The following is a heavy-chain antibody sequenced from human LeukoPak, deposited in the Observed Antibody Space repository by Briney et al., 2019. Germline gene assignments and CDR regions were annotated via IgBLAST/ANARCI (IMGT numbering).Heavy chain of an antibody. CDR1: GFTFSSHG. Sequence: GGSLRLSCAASGFTFSSHGMNWVRQAPGKGLEWVSGISPSGGITYYTDSVKGRFTISRDNSKNKQSLQMKSLRAEDTAVYYCAKDDDWGRYKHWGQGTLVTVSS. CDR3: AKDDDWGRYKH. CDR2: ISPSGGIT. D-gene: IGHD3-16*01. J-gene: IGHJ1*01. V-gene: IGHV3-23*01.